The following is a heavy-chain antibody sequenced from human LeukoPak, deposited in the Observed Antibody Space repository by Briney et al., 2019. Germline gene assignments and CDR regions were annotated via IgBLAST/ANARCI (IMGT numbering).Heavy chain of an antibody. D-gene: IGHD1-1*01. Sequence: GGSLRLSCAASGFTFSNYWMSWVRQAPGKGLVWVGNIKQDGSDKYYVDSVKGRFTISRDNAKNSLYLQMNSLRAEDTAVYYCARDESAVPTYRFDYWGQGTLVTVSS. CDR2: IKQDGSDK. CDR1: GFTFSNYW. CDR3: ARDESAVPTYRFDY. V-gene: IGHV3-7*03. J-gene: IGHJ4*02.